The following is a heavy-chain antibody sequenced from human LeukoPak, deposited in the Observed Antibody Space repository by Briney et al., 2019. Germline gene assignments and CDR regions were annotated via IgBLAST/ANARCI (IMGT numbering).Heavy chain of an antibody. J-gene: IGHJ4*02. CDR1: GYTFTSYW. Sequence: GESLRISCKGSGYTFTSYWINWVRQMPGKGLEWMGRIDPSDSYTNYSPSFQGHVTISADKSISTAYLQWSSLKASDTAMYYCARRGGRWLQFGDYFDYWGQGTLVTVSS. V-gene: IGHV5-10-1*01. CDR2: IDPSDSYT. CDR3: ARRGGRWLQFGDYFDY. D-gene: IGHD5-24*01.